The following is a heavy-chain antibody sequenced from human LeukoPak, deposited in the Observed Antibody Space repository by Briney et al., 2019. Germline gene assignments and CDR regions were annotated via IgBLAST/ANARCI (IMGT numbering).Heavy chain of an antibody. Sequence: SETLSLTCTVSGGSISSSSYYWGWIRQPPGKGPEWIGSIYYSGSTYYNPSLKNRVTISVDTSKNQFSLKLSSVTAADTAVYYCARRGYDSSGYYRNYWGQGTLVTVSS. CDR3: ARRGYDSSGYYRNY. V-gene: IGHV4-39*01. D-gene: IGHD3-22*01. CDR2: IYYSGST. J-gene: IGHJ4*02. CDR1: GGSISSSSYY.